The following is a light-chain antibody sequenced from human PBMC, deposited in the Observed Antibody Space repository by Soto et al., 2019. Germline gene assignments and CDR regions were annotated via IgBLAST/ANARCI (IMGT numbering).Light chain of an antibody. J-gene: IGKJ4*01. Sequence: EIVMTQSPATLSVSPGERATLSCRASQSVSTKLAWYQQKPGQAPRLLIYGASTRATGIPARFSGSGSGTEFTLTISSLQSEDFAVYYCQHYANWPLTFGGGTKIESK. V-gene: IGKV3-15*01. CDR2: GAS. CDR3: QHYANWPLT. CDR1: QSVSTK.